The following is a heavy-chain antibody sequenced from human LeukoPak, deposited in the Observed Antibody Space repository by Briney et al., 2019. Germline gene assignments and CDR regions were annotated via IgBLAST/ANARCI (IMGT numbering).Heavy chain of an antibody. CDR1: GFIFRSYT. V-gene: IGHV3-23*01. CDR2: IRGNADTT. D-gene: IGHD3-22*01. J-gene: IGHJ4*02. CDR3: AKGHGDASGYYYFDS. Sequence: GGSLRLSCVASGFIFRSYTMNWVRQAPGKGLEWVSAIRGNADTTYYADSVKGRFSIFRDNYKNMLYLQMNSLRVEDTAVYYCAKGHGDASGYYYFDSWGQGTRVTVSS.